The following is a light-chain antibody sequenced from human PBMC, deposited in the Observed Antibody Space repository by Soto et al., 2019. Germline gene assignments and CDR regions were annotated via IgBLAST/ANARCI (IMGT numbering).Light chain of an antibody. CDR2: QDS. CDR1: KLGDKY. CDR3: QAWDSSTAQV. V-gene: IGLV3-1*01. Sequence: SYELTQPPSVSVSPGQTASITCSGDKLGDKYACWYQQKPGQSPVLVIYQDSKRASGIPERFSGSNSGNTATLTISGTQAMDEADYYCQAWDSSTAQVFGTGTKLTVL. J-gene: IGLJ1*01.